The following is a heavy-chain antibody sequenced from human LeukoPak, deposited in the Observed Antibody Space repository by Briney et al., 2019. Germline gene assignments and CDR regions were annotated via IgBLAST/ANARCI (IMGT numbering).Heavy chain of an antibody. CDR3: ARNRITIFGVVTETINYYYYGMDV. CDR1: GYTFTGYY. Sequence: ASVKVSCKASGYTFTGYYMHWVRQAPGQGLEWMGWINPNSGGTNYAQKLQGRVTMTTDTSTSTAYMELRSLRSDDTAVYYCARNRITIFGVVTETINYYYYGMDVWGQGTTVTVSS. CDR2: INPNSGGT. D-gene: IGHD3-3*01. J-gene: IGHJ6*02. V-gene: IGHV1-2*02.